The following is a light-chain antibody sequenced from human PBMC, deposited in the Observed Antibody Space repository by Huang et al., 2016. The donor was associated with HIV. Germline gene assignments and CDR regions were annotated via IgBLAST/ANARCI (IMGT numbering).Light chain of an antibody. CDR1: QSVLSSSKDKNY. J-gene: IGKJ1*01. CDR3: QQYYSIPRT. CDR2: WAS. Sequence: DIVMTQSPDSLAVSLGERATINCKSSQSVLSSSKDKNYLAWYQQKPGQPPKLLIYWASTRESGVPHRFSGSGSGTDFTLTSSSLQAEDVAVYYCQQYYSIPRTFGQGTKVEIK. V-gene: IGKV4-1*01.